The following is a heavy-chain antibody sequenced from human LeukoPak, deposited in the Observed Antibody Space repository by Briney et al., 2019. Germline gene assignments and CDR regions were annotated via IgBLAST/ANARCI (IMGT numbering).Heavy chain of an antibody. V-gene: IGHV4-59*06. D-gene: IGHD6-6*01. CDR3: ARIERSSYSLGFDY. J-gene: IGHJ4*02. CDR2: IYYSGTS. CDR1: GDSISSYY. Sequence: PSETLSLTCTVSGDSISSYYWSWIRQHPGKGLEWIGHIYYSGTSFYNPSLTSRVTISVDTSKNQFSLKLTSVNDADTAVYCCARIERSSYSLGFDYWGQGTLVTVSS.